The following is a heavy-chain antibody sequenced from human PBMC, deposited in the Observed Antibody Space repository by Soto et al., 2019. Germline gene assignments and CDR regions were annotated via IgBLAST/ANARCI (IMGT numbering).Heavy chain of an antibody. CDR2: ISGSGGST. Sequence: PGGSLRLSCASSGFTFSSYAMSWVRQAPGKGLEWVSAISGSGGSTYYADSVKGRFTISRDNSKNTLYLQMNSLRAEDTAVYYCAKADIVVVVAAPTCLDYWGQGTLVTVSS. J-gene: IGHJ4*02. CDR1: GFTFSSYA. D-gene: IGHD2-15*01. V-gene: IGHV3-23*01. CDR3: AKADIVVVVAAPTCLDY.